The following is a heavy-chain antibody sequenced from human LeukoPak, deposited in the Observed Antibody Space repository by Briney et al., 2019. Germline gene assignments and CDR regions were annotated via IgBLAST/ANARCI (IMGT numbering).Heavy chain of an antibody. CDR1: GYTFTSYA. D-gene: IGHD5-24*01. CDR3: ARHRLQSGIYY. Sequence: ASVKASCKASGYTFTSYAMHWVRQAPGQRLEWMGWINAGNGNTKYSQKFQGRVTITRDTSASTAYMELSSLRSEDTAVYYCARHRLQSGIYYWGQGTLVTVSS. V-gene: IGHV1-3*01. CDR2: INAGNGNT. J-gene: IGHJ4*02.